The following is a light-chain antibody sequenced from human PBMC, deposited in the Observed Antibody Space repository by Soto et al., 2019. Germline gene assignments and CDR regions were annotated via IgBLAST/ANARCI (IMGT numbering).Light chain of an antibody. CDR2: GAS. J-gene: IGKJ4*01. V-gene: IGKV3-15*01. Sequence: EIVMTQSSATLSVSLGERATLSCRASQSVSNNLAWYQQKPGQTPRLLIYGASTRATGVPARFSGSGSGAEFTLTISSLQSEDFAVYYCQQYNNWPLTFGGGTTVEIK. CDR3: QQYNNWPLT. CDR1: QSVSNN.